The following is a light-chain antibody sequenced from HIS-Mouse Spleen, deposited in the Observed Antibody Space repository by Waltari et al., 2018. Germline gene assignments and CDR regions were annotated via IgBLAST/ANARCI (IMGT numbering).Light chain of an antibody. J-gene: IGKJ3*01. Sequence: DIVMPQSPLSLPVTPGEPAPISFRYSQSLLHSNGYNYLDWYLQKPGQSQQLLIYLGSNRASGVPDRFSGSGSGTDFTLKISRVEAEDVGVYYCMQALQTPFTFGPGTKVDIK. V-gene: IGKV2-28*01. CDR1: QSLLHSNGYNY. CDR3: MQALQTPFT. CDR2: LGS.